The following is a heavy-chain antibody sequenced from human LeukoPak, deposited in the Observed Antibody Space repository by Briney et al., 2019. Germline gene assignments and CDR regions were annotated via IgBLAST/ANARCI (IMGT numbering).Heavy chain of an antibody. J-gene: IGHJ6*03. CDR2: IYHSGST. CDR3: ASVRYQLPNYYYYYMDV. D-gene: IGHD2-2*01. V-gene: IGHV4-30-2*01. Sequence: SQTLSLTCTVSDGSISSGGYYWSWIRQPPGKGLEWIGYIYHSGSTYYNPSLKSRVTISVDRSKNQFSLKLSSVTAADTAVYYCASVRYQLPNYYYYYMDVWGKGTTVTVSS. CDR1: DGSISSGGYY.